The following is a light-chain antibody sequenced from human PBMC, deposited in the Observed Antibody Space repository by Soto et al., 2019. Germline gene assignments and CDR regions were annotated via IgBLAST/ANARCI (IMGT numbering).Light chain of an antibody. J-gene: IGLJ2*01. Sequence: QSALTQPASVSASPGQSITISCTGTSSDIGGYNYVSWYQQHPGKAPKLMISDVSNRPSGVSDRFSGSKSGNTASLTISGLQAEDEADYFCSSYTTTSTYVVFGGGTKLPS. CDR2: DVS. V-gene: IGLV2-14*03. CDR3: SSYTTTSTYVV. CDR1: SSDIGGYNY.